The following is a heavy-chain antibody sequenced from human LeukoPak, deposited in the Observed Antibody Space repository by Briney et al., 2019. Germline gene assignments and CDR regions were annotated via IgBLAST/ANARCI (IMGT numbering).Heavy chain of an antibody. J-gene: IGHJ3*02. V-gene: IGHV4-30-2*01. D-gene: IGHD3-22*01. CDR2: IYHSGST. Sequence: SETLSLTCAVSGGSISSGGYSWSWIRQPPGKGLEWIGYIYHSGSTYYNPSLKSRVTISVDTSKNQFSLKLSSVTAADTAVYYCARGGYDAFDMWGQGTMVTVSS. CDR1: GGSISSGGYS. CDR3: ARGGYDAFDM.